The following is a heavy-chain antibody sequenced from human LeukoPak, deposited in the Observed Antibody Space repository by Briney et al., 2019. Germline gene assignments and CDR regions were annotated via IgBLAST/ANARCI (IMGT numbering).Heavy chain of an antibody. J-gene: IGHJ6*03. Sequence: GGSLRLSCAASGFTFDDYAMHWVRQAQGEGLEWVSGISWNSGSIGYADSVKGRFTISRDNAKNSLYLQMNSLRAEDTALYYCAKDYGSGTNYYYYMDVWGKGTTVTISS. CDR3: AKDYGSGTNYYYYMDV. V-gene: IGHV3-9*01. D-gene: IGHD3-10*01. CDR1: GFTFDDYA. CDR2: ISWNSGSI.